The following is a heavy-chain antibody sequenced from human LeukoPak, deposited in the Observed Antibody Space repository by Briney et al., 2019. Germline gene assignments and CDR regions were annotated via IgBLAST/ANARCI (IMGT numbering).Heavy chain of an antibody. CDR3: ARANYYDSSALGY. CDR2: IYHSGST. J-gene: IGHJ4*02. V-gene: IGHV4-38-2*02. Sequence: SETLSLTCTVSGYSISSGYYWGWIRQPPGKGLEWIGSIYHSGSTYYNPSLKSRVTISVDTSKNQFSLKLSSVTAADTAVYYCARANYYDSSALGYWGQGTLVTVSS. D-gene: IGHD3-22*01. CDR1: GYSISSGYY.